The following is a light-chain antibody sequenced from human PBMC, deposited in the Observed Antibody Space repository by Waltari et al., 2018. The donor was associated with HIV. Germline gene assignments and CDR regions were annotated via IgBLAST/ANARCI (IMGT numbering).Light chain of an antibody. CDR3: CSYAGNSDVV. CDR1: SSELGGDTY. J-gene: IGLJ2*01. Sequence: QSALTQPHSVSGPPGQSVTTSCNGTSSELGGDTYAFWYRQFPGKAPSVIIHDVNKGPSGVPDRFSGSKSGNTASLTISGLQTDDEADYYCCSYAGNSDVVFGGGTTLTVL. CDR2: DVN. V-gene: IGLV2-11*01.